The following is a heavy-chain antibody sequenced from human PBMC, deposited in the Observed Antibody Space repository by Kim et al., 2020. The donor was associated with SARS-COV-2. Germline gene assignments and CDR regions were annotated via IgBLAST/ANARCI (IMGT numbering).Heavy chain of an antibody. Sequence: SVKVSCKASGGTFSSYAISWVRQAPGQGLEWMGGIIPIFGTANYAQKFQGRVTITADESTSTAYMELSSLRSEDTAVYYCARDFNGEVWSGVYYYYGMDVWGQGTTVTVSS. V-gene: IGHV1-69*13. CDR2: IIPIFGTA. CDR3: ARDFNGEVWSGVYYYYGMDV. J-gene: IGHJ6*02. D-gene: IGHD3-10*01. CDR1: GGTFSSYA.